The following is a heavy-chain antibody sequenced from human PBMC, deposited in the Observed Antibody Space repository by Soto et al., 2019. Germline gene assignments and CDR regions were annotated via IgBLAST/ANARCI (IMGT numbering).Heavy chain of an antibody. CDR2: INHSGST. CDR3: ARWGSGWYYFDY. D-gene: IGHD6-19*01. Sequence: QVQLQQWGAGLLKPSETLSLTCAVYGGSFSGYYWSWIRQPPGKGLEWIGEINHSGSTNYNRSLKRRFTISVDTSNIQFSLKLISVTAAYTAVYYCARWGSGWYYFDYWGQGTLVTVSS. J-gene: IGHJ4*02. CDR1: GGSFSGYY. V-gene: IGHV4-34*01.